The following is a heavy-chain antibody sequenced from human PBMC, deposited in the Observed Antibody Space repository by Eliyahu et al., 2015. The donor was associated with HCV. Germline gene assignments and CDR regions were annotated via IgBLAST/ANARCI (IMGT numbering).Heavy chain of an antibody. CDR3: ASGGGGIAVTGTGGWFDP. CDR1: GGSITTYY. CDR2: IHYSGST. V-gene: IGHV4-59*01. Sequence: QVQLQESGPGLVKPSETLSLTXTVSGGSITTYYWSWIRQPPGKGLEWIGYIHYSGSTNYNPPLKSRVTLSLDTSRNQFSLNLTSVTAADTAMYYCASGGGGIAVTGTGGWFDPWGQGTLVTVFS. J-gene: IGHJ5*02. D-gene: IGHD6-19*01.